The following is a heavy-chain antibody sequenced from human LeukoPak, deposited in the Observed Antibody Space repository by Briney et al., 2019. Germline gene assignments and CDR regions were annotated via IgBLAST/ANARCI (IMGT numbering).Heavy chain of an antibody. CDR1: GFTVSRNY. Sequence: GGSLRVSCAASGFTVSRNYMSWVRQAPGKGLEWVSYISSSGSTIYYADSVKGRFTISRDNAKNSLYLQMNSLRAEDTAVYYCAELGITMIGGVWGKGTTVTISS. CDR3: AELGITMIGGV. J-gene: IGHJ6*04. V-gene: IGHV3-48*03. CDR2: ISSSGSTI. D-gene: IGHD3-10*02.